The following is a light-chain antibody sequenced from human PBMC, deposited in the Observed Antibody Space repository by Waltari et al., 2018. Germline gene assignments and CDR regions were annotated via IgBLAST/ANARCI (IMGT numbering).Light chain of an antibody. CDR1: SDINARTTK. Sequence: QAVLTQPAFPSASPGASASLTCPLPSDINARTTKTYLYLHTPWSPPQFLLKYKPDSTIQLGSGVPSRFSGSKDTSANAFILLISGLQSEDEADYYCMILYNNAVVFGGGTNLTVL. V-gene: IGLV5-45*01. CDR3: MILYNNAVV. CDR2: YKPDSTI. J-gene: IGLJ3*02.